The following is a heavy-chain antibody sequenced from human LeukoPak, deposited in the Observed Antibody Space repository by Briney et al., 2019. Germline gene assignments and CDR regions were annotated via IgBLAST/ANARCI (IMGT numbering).Heavy chain of an antibody. V-gene: IGHV4-34*01. CDR2: INHSGST. CDR1: GGSFSGYY. CDR3: AGAVGYYSYYYYGMDV. J-gene: IGHJ6*02. D-gene: IGHD3-22*01. Sequence: SETLSLTCAVYGGSFSGYYWSWIRQPPGKGLEWIGEINHSGSTNYNPSLKSRVTISVDTSKNQFSLKLSSVTAADTAVYYCAGAVGYYSYYYYGMDVWGQGTTVTVSS.